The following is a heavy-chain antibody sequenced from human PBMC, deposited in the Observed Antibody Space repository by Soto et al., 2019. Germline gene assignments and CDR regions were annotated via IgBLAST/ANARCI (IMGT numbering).Heavy chain of an antibody. V-gene: IGHV1-69*13. CDR1: GGTLSSYA. CDR3: AREHYYDSSGYYVAFDY. CDR2: IIPIFGTA. J-gene: IGHJ4*02. D-gene: IGHD3-22*01. Sequence: GASVKVSCKASGGTLSSYAISWVRQAPGQGLEWMGGIIPIFGTANYAQKFQGRVTITADESTSTAYMELSSLRSEDTAVYYCAREHYYDSSGYYVAFDYWGQGTLVTVSS.